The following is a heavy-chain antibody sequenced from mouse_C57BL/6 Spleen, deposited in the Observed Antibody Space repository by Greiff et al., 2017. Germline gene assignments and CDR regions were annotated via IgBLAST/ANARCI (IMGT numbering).Heavy chain of an antibody. CDR1: GFTFSSYA. J-gene: IGHJ4*01. Sequence: EVMLVESGEGLVKPGGSLKLSCAASGFTFSSYAMSWVRQTPEKRLEWVAYISSGGDYIYYADTVKGRFTISRDKARNPLYLQMSSLKSEDTAMYYCTRDRPSMDYWGQGTSVTVSS. CDR2: ISSGGDYI. V-gene: IGHV5-9-1*02. CDR3: TRDRPSMDY.